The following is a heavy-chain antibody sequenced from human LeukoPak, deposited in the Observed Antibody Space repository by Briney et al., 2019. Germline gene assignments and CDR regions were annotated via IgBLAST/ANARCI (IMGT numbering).Heavy chain of an antibody. V-gene: IGHV3-33*01. J-gene: IGHJ3*02. D-gene: IGHD3-3*01. CDR2: TWYDGNK. CDR3: ARVFRPSLTVFIIRGAFDI. Sequence: TGTSLRLSCAASGFTFSNFGMHWVRQAPDKGLEWVAATWYDGNKYYADSVKGRFTISRDNSKNTLYLQMNSLRAEDTAVYHCARVFRPSLTVFIIRGAFDIWGQGTMVTVSS. CDR1: GFTFSNFG.